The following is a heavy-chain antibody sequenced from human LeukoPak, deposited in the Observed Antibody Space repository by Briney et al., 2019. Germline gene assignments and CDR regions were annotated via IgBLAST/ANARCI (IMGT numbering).Heavy chain of an antibody. CDR2: ISGSGGST. D-gene: IGHD3-3*01. Sequence: GGSLRLSCAASGFTVSSNYMSWVRQAPGKGPEWVSAISGSGGSTYYADSVKGRFTISRDNSKNTLYLQMNSLRAEDTATYYCAKSKGEFWSASDYWGQGTLVTVSS. CDR3: AKSKGEFWSASDY. V-gene: IGHV3-23*01. J-gene: IGHJ4*02. CDR1: GFTVSSNY.